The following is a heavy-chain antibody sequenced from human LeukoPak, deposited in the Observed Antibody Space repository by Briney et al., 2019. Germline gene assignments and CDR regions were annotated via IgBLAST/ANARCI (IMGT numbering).Heavy chain of an antibody. Sequence: GGPLRLSCAASGFTSSDYGMYWVRQAPGKGLEWVSGIVGGGTSTYYADSVKGRFTISRDNSKNMVFLQMNSLRAEDTAVYYCAKLQADVRVTSYWGQGTLVTVSS. J-gene: IGHJ4*02. D-gene: IGHD3-10*01. CDR2: IVGGGTST. V-gene: IGHV3-23*01. CDR1: GFTSSDYG. CDR3: AKLQADVRVTSY.